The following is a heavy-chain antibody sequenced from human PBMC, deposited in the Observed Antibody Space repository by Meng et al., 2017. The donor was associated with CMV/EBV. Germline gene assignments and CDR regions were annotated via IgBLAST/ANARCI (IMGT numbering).Heavy chain of an antibody. CDR2: IIPIFGTA. CDR3: ARPTTVTMTDYYYYGMDV. V-gene: IGHV1-69*05. J-gene: IGHJ6*02. D-gene: IGHD4-11*01. Sequence: SVKVSCKASGGTFSSYAISWVRQAPGQGLGWMGGIIPIFGTANYAQKFQGRVTITTDESTSTAYMELSSLRSEDTAVYYCARPTTVTMTDYYYYGMDVWGQGTTVTVSS. CDR1: GGTFSSYA.